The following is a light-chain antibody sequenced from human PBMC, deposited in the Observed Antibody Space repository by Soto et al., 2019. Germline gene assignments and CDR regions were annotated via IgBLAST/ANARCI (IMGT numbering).Light chain of an antibody. CDR1: SSDVGGYNY. V-gene: IGLV2-14*01. CDR2: DVS. CDR3: CSYTSSSTLDV. Sequence: QSALTQPASVSGSPGQSITISCTGTSSDVGGYNYVSWYQQHPGKAPKLMIYDVSNRPSGVSNRFSGSKSGNTASLTISGLQAEDEADYYCCSYTSSSTLDVFGTGTKVT. J-gene: IGLJ1*01.